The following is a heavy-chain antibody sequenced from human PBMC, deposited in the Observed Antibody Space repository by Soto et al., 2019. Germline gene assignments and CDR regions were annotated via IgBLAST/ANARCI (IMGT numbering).Heavy chain of an antibody. CDR1: GGSISSGDYY. CDR3: ARWGPYYYDPNWCDS. V-gene: IGHV4-30-4*01. D-gene: IGHD3-22*01. Sequence: SETLSLTCSVSGGSISSGDYYWSWIRQPPGKGLEWIGYIYYSGSTYYHPSLKSRVTISVDTSKNQFSLKRSSVTASDTAVYYCARWGPYYYDPNWCDSWGQGTLVTVSS. J-gene: IGHJ5*01. CDR2: IYYSGST.